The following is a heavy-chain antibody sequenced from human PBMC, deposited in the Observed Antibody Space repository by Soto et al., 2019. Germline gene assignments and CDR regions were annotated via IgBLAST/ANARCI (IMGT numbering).Heavy chain of an antibody. CDR1: GFTFSNAW. D-gene: IGHD4-4*01. CDR2: IKSKTDGGTT. Sequence: GGSLRLSCAASGFTFSNAWMSWVRQAPGKGLEWVGRIKSKTDGGTTDYAAPVKGRFTISRDDSKNTLYLQMNSLKTEDTAVYYCTTDLGFPGVDLTTGKFGYYYMDVWGKGTTVTVSS. V-gene: IGHV3-15*01. J-gene: IGHJ6*03. CDR3: TTDLGFPGVDLTTGKFGYYYMDV.